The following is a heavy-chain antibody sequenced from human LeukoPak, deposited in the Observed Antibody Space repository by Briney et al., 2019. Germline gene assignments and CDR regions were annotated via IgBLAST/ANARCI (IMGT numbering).Heavy chain of an antibody. V-gene: IGHV4-59*01. CDR3: ARAPGGWLQFPWRNAFEI. D-gene: IGHD5-24*01. CDR1: GGSISSYY. J-gene: IGHJ3*02. Sequence: SETLSLICTVSGGSISSYYWSWIRQPPGKGLEWIGYIYYSGSTNYNPSLKSRVTISVDTSKNQFSLKLSSVTAADTAVYYCARAPGGWLQFPWRNAFEIWGQGTMVTVSS. CDR2: IYYSGST.